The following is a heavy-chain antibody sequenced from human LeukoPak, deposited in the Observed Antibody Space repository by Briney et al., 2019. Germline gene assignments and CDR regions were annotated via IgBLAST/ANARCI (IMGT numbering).Heavy chain of an antibody. CDR2: ISSSSSYI. CDR3: ARDPSGYCSGGSCSNVDTAMVRRDY. V-gene: IGHV3-21*01. Sequence: GGSLRLSCAASGLTFSSYSMNWVRQAPGKGLEWVSSISSSSSYIYYADSVKGRFTISRDNAKNSLYLQMNSLRAEDTAVYYCARDPSGYCSGGSCSNVDTAMVRRDYWGQGTLVTVSS. J-gene: IGHJ4*02. D-gene: IGHD2-15*01. CDR1: GLTFSSYS.